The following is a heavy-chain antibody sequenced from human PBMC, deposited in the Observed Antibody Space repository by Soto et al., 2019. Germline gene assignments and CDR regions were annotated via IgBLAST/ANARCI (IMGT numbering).Heavy chain of an antibody. CDR3: ARVVSGSIPYYYGMDV. CDR1: GFTFSSYA. J-gene: IGHJ6*02. CDR2: ISYDGSNK. Sequence: GSLRLSCAASGFTFSSYAMHWVRQAPGKGLEWVAVISYDGSNKYYADSVKGRFTISRDNSKNTLYLQMNSLRAEDTAVYYCARVVSGSIPYYYGMDVWGQGTTVTVSS. V-gene: IGHV3-30-3*01. D-gene: IGHD3-10*01.